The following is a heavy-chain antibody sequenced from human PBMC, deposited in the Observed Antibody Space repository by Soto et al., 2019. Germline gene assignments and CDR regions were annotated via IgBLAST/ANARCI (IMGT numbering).Heavy chain of an antibody. CDR2: VYYSGTT. CDR1: GGSIRSSSYY. D-gene: IGHD2-2*01. CDR3: ARLIHCKTTSCYFDY. J-gene: IGHJ4*02. Sequence: PSETLSHPCTVTGGSIRSSSYYWAWVRQPPGKGLEWIGSVYYSGTTYYNPSLKSRVTISEDTSKNQFSLRLSSVTAADTAVFYCARLIHCKTTSCYFDYWGPGTLVTVS. V-gene: IGHV4-39*01.